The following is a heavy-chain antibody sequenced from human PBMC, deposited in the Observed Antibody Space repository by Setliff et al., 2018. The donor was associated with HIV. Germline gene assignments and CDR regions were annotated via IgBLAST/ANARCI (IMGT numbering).Heavy chain of an antibody. J-gene: IGHJ4*02. CDR3: ARHDGMKAARRYNNDY. D-gene: IGHD6-6*01. Sequence: SETLSLTCTVSGDSISSSIYYWGWVRQPPGKGLEWIGGIYYTGSPFYNPSLKSRVTISVDTSNNQFSLKLSSVTAADTAVYYCARHDGMKAARRYNNDYWGQGTLVTVSS. V-gene: IGHV4-39*01. CDR2: IYYTGSP. CDR1: GDSISSSIYY.